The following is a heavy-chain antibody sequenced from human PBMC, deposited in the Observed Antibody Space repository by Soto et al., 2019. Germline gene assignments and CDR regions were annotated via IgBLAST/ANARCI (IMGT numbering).Heavy chain of an antibody. CDR2: ISSSSSTI. D-gene: IGHD2-15*01. CDR1: GFTFSSYS. V-gene: IGHV3-48*01. Sequence: GGSLRLSCAASGFTFSSYSMNWVRQAPGKGLEWVSYISSSSSTIYYADSVKGRFIISRDNAKNSLYLQMNSLRAEDTAVYYCARDKGRSPLDYWGQGTLVTVSS. CDR3: ARDKGRSPLDY. J-gene: IGHJ4*02.